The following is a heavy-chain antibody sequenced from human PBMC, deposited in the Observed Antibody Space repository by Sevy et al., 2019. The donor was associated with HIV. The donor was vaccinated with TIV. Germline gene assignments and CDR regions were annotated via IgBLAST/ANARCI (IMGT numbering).Heavy chain of an antibody. CDR3: ARRSNTVTTSGEVFDRGFDY. D-gene: IGHD4-4*01. CDR2: ISSSSSYI. Sequence: GGSLRLSCAAPGFTFSSYSMNWVRQAPGKGLEWVSSISSSSSYIYYADSVKGRFTISRDNAKNSLYLQMNSLRAEDTAVYYCARRSNTVTTSGEVFDRGFDYWGQGTLVTVSS. CDR1: GFTFSSYS. V-gene: IGHV3-21*01. J-gene: IGHJ4*02.